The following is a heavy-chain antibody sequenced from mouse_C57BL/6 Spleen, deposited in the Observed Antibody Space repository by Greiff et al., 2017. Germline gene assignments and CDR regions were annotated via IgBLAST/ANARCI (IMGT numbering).Heavy chain of an antibody. CDR2: INPSNGGT. J-gene: IGHJ2*01. CDR1: GYTFTSYW. D-gene: IGHD1-1*01. Sequence: QVQLQQPGTELVKPGASVKLSCKASGYTFTSYWMHWVKQRPGQGLEWIGNINPSNGGTNYNEKFKSQATLTVDKSSSTAYMQLSSLTSEDSAVYYCARGGYYYGSSYEVDYWGQGTTLTVSS. V-gene: IGHV1-53*01. CDR3: ARGGYYYGSSYEVDY.